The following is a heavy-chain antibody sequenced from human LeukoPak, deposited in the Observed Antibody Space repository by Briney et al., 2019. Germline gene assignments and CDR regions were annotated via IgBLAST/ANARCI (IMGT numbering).Heavy chain of an antibody. CDR2: INHSGST. Sequence: MASETLSLTCAVYGGSFSGYYWSWIRQPPGKGLEWIGEINHSGSTNYNPSLKSRVTISVDTSKNQFSLKLCSVTAADTAVYYCASSPGGVIANTPRYWGQGTLVTVSS. D-gene: IGHD3-16*02. CDR1: GGSFSGYY. J-gene: IGHJ4*02. CDR3: ASSPGGVIANTPRY. V-gene: IGHV4-34*01.